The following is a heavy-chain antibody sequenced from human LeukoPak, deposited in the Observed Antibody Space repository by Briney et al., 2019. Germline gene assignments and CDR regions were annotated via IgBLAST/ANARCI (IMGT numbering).Heavy chain of an antibody. CDR3: AKDPFNSMGY. CDR2: TNSDGSIT. V-gene: IGHV3-74*01. D-gene: IGHD4-23*01. CDR1: GFTFSSYW. Sequence: GGSLRLSCAASGFTFSSYWMHWVRQAPGKGLVWVSRTNSDGSITNYADSVKGRFTISRDNAKNTLYLQMDSLRAEDTAVYFCAKDPFNSMGYWGQGTLVTVSS. J-gene: IGHJ4*02.